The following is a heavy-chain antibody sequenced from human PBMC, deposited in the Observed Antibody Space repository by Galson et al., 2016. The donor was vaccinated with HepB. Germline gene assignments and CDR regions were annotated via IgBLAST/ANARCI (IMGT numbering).Heavy chain of an antibody. Sequence: QSGAEVKKPGESLRISCKPSGYRFTAYWIGWVRQMPGKGLEWMGIIFPADSDTRYSPSFEGQVTISADKSISTAYLQWSSLKASDTATYYCARQTAEGSFDYWGQGTLVTVSS. V-gene: IGHV5-51*01. J-gene: IGHJ4*02. CDR2: IFPADSDT. CDR1: GYRFTAYW. CDR3: ARQTAEGSFDY. D-gene: IGHD2-21*02.